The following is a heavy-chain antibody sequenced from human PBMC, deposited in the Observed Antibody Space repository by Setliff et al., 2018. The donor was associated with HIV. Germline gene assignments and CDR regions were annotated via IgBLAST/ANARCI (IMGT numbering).Heavy chain of an antibody. V-gene: IGHV5-51*01. J-gene: IGHJ4*02. CDR2: IYPGDSDT. CDR3: ATPISITSGSAFDY. CDR1: GYRFTDYW. Sequence: PGESLKISCRGSGYRFTDYWIGWVRQMPGKGLEWMGVIYPGDSDTRYNPSFQGQVTLSVDKSISTAYLQWSSLKASDTAMYYCATPISITSGSAFDYWGQGTLVTVSS. D-gene: IGHD2-2*01.